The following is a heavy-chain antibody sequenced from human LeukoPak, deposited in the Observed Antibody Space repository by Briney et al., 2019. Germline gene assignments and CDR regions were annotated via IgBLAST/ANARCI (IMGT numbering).Heavy chain of an antibody. J-gene: IGHJ6*02. Sequence: SETLCLTCTVSGGSISSYYWSWIRQPPGKGLEWIGYIYYSGSTNYNPSPKSRVTISVDTSKNQFSLKLSSVTAADTAVYYCARGYYDSSGYYFYYYYYGMDVWGQGTTVTVSS. CDR2: IYYSGST. D-gene: IGHD3-22*01. V-gene: IGHV4-59*01. CDR1: GGSISSYY. CDR3: ARGYYDSSGYYFYYYYYGMDV.